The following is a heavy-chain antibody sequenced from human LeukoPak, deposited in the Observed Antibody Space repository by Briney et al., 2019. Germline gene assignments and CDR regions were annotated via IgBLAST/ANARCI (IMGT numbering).Heavy chain of an antibody. CDR1: GFTLSSYA. V-gene: IGHV3-64*01. CDR3: ARGEGRLAHYYYYGMDV. Sequence: PGRSLRLSCAASGFTLSSYAVHWVRQAPGKGLEYVSAISSNGGSTYYANSVKGRFTISRDNSKNTLYLQMGSLRAEDMAVYYCARGEGRLAHYYYYGMDVWGQGTTVTVSS. J-gene: IGHJ6*02. CDR2: ISSNGGST. D-gene: IGHD6-19*01.